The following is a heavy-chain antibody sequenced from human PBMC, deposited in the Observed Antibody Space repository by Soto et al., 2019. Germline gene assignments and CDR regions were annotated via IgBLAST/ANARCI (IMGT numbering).Heavy chain of an antibody. CDR2: ISPRGTTT. CDR1: GFPFSSYY. V-gene: IGHV1-46*01. CDR3: ARGHAPDFYWYFDV. J-gene: IGHJ2*01. Sequence: VQLVQSGAEVKKPGASVKVSCRASGFPFSSYYMHWVRQAPGQGLEWVAMISPRGTTTFYAESFLGRVTVTRDTSTSTVFMEVGSLRSDDTAIYYCARGHAPDFYWYFDVWGRGTLVNVSS.